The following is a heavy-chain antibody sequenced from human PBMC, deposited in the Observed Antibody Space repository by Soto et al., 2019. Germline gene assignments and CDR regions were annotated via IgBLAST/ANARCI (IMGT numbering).Heavy chain of an antibody. V-gene: IGHV1-69*12. D-gene: IGHD2-15*01. Sequence: QVQLVQSGAEVKKPGSSVKVSCKASGGTFSSYAISWVRQAPGQGLEWMGGLTPVFGTPNYAQKFQGRVTITADESRSTAYMELTSLRYDDTAGYYCATEGLEVEAAVHYAVAVWGQGTTVTVSS. CDR3: ATEGLEVEAAVHYAVAV. CDR2: LTPVFGTP. J-gene: IGHJ6*02. CDR1: GGTFSSYA.